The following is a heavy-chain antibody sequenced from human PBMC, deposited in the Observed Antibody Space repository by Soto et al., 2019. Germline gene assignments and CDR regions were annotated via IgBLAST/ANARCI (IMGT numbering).Heavy chain of an antibody. D-gene: IGHD3-22*01. Sequence: VKLSRKSSGNTFTSYVINWLRQATGHGLEWMGGINPNSANICYAEKFQGRVTMTRNTAIRTAYMQVSRLRSDDAAVYHCARGRRSSCYYSGYWGQGTPVTVSS. CDR3: ARGRRSSCYYSGY. CDR2: INPNSANI. V-gene: IGHV1-8*01. CDR1: GNTFTSYV. J-gene: IGHJ4*02.